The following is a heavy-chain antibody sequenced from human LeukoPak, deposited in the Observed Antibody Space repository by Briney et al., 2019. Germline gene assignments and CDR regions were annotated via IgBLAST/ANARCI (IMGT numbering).Heavy chain of an antibody. V-gene: IGHV3-20*01. CDR1: GFTFDDYA. CDR3: ARGAYDFWSGQYYFDY. CDR2: INWNGGST. J-gene: IGHJ4*02. D-gene: IGHD3-3*01. Sequence: GGSLRLSCAASGFTFDDYAMHWVRQAPGKGLEWVSGINWNGGSTGYADSVKGRFTISRDNAKNSLYLQMNSLRAEDTALYHCARGAYDFWSGQYYFDYRGQGTLVTVSS.